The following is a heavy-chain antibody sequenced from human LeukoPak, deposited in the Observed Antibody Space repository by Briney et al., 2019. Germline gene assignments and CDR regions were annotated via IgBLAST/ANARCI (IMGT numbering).Heavy chain of an antibody. CDR3: AKDPTPYYYDSSGDYFDY. Sequence: GGSLRLSCAASGFTFSSYAMSWGRQAPGKGLEWVSPISGGGGSRYYADSVKRRFTISRDNSKNTLYLQMNSLRAEDTAVYYCAKDPTPYYYDSSGDYFDYWGQGTLVTVSS. J-gene: IGHJ4*02. CDR1: GFTFSSYA. D-gene: IGHD3-22*01. CDR2: ISGGGGSR. V-gene: IGHV3-23*01.